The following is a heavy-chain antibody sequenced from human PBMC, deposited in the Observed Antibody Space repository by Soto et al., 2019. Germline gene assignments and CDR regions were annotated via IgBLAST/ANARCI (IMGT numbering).Heavy chain of an antibody. J-gene: IGHJ3*02. V-gene: IGHV3-23*01. Sequence: GGSLRLSCAASGFTFSTYSMTWVRQAPWKGLEWVAHITATGGNTYYADSVRGRFTISRDTSGNTLYLQMNSLRAEDTALYYCAKCMQAYWNYDAHHIWGQGTMVTVSS. CDR3: AKCMQAYWNYDAHHI. CDR1: GFTFSTYS. D-gene: IGHD1-7*01. CDR2: ITATGGNT.